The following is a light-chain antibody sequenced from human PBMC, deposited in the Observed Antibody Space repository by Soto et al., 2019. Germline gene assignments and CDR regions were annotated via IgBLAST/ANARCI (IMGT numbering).Light chain of an antibody. Sequence: DIQLTQSPSSLSASVGDRVTIICRASHSISSSLNWYQQKPGKAPKLLIYSASNLQSGVPSRFGGSGSGTDFTLTIRSLQPEDFAPYYCQQSYSTPLWTFGQGTKVDIK. CDR2: SAS. CDR1: HSISSS. V-gene: IGKV1-39*01. CDR3: QQSYSTPLWT. J-gene: IGKJ1*01.